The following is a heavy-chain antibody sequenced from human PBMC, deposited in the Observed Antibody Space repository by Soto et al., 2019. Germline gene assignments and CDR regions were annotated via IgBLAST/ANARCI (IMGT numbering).Heavy chain of an antibody. CDR1: GYTFTGYY. J-gene: IGHJ6*02. CDR2: INPNSGGT. V-gene: IGHV1-2*04. D-gene: IGHD3-9*01. CDR3: ARGASGLHLRILRYFDWLLYGPPYYYGMDV. Sequence: GASVKVSCTASGYTFTGYYMHWVRQAPGQGLEWMGWINPNSGGTNYAQKFQGWVTMTRDTSISTAYMELSRLRSDDTAVYYCARGASGLHLRILRYFDWLLYGPPYYYGMDVWGQGTTVTVSS.